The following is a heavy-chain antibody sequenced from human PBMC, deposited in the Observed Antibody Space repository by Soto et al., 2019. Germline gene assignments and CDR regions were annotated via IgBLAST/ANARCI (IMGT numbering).Heavy chain of an antibody. CDR3: ASSQTDLEYYFDY. D-gene: IGHD2-21*02. J-gene: IGHJ4*02. CDR2: IYYSGST. Sequence: PSETLSLTCTVSGGSISSGGYYWSWIRQHPGKGLEWIGYIYYSGSTYYNPSLKSRVTISVDTSKNQFSLKLSSVTAADTAVYYCASSQTDLEYYFDYWGQGTLVTVSS. CDR1: GGSISSGGYY. V-gene: IGHV4-31*03.